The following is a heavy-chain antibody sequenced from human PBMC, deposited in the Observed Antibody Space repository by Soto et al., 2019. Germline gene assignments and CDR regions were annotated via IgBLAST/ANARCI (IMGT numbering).Heavy chain of an antibody. D-gene: IGHD2-8*01. V-gene: IGHV4-34*01. CDR2: INHSGST. J-gene: IGHJ4*02. Sequence: QVQLQQWGAGLLKPSETLSLTCAVYGGSFSGYYWSWIRQPPGKGLEWIGEINHSGSTNYNPSLKIRVTISLDTYKNQFSLKMSAVTAADTAVYYCARGGIVLMVYAIRGGYFDYWGQGTLVTVSS. CDR3: ARGGIVLMVYAIRGGYFDY. CDR1: GGSFSGYY.